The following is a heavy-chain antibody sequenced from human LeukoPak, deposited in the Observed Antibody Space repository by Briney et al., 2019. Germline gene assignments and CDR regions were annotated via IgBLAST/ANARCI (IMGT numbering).Heavy chain of an antibody. CDR1: GFTFTTYG. Sequence: GGSLRLSCAASGFTFTTYGMHCVRQAPGKGLEWVAFIQNDEIDKFYADSVKGRFTISRDNAKNSLYLQMNSLRAEDTAVYYCARDRGSSSWYGYYFDYWGQGTLVTVSS. J-gene: IGHJ4*02. V-gene: IGHV3-30*02. CDR2: IQNDEIDK. D-gene: IGHD6-13*01. CDR3: ARDRGSSSWYGYYFDY.